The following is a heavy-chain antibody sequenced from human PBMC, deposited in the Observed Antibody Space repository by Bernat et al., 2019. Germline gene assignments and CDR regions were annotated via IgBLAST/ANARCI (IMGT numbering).Heavy chain of an antibody. CDR2: INPNSGGT. D-gene: IGHD4-17*01. J-gene: IGHJ3*02. CDR3: ARETRHVDYGDPDAFDI. Sequence: QVQLVQSGAEVKKPRASVKVSCKASGYTFTGYYMHWVRQAPGQGLEWMGWINPNSGGTNYAQKFQGWVTMTRDTSISTAYMELSRLRSDDTAVYYCARETRHVDYGDPDAFDIWGQGTMVTASS. V-gene: IGHV1-2*04. CDR1: GYTFTGYY.